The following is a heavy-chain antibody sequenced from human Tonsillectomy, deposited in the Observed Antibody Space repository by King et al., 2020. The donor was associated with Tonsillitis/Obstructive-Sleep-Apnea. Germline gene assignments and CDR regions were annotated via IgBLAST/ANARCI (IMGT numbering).Heavy chain of an antibody. J-gene: IGHJ2*01. CDR1: GGSISSYY. Sequence: QLQESGPGLVKPSETLSLTCTVSGGSISSYYWSWIRQPPGKGLEWIGYIYYSGSTNYNPSLKSRVTISVDTSKNQFSLKLSSVTAADTAVYYCARREEQLARDWYFDLWGRGTLVTVSS. CDR3: ARREEQLARDWYFDL. CDR2: IYYSGST. D-gene: IGHD6-6*01. V-gene: IGHV4-59*08.